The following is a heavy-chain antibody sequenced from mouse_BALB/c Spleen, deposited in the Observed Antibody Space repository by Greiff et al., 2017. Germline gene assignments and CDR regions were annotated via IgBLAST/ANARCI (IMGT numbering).Heavy chain of an antibody. D-gene: IGHD1-1*01. CDR2: ISSGGSYT. CDR1: GFTFSSYA. CDR3: AGSSHYAMDY. J-gene: IGHJ4*01. Sequence: EVNVVESGGGLVKPGGSLKLSCAASGFTFSSYAMSWVRQTPEKRLEWVATISSGGSYTYYPDSVKGRFTISRDNAKNTLYLQMSSLRSEDTAMYYCAGSSHYAMDYWGQGTSVTVSS. V-gene: IGHV5-9-3*01.